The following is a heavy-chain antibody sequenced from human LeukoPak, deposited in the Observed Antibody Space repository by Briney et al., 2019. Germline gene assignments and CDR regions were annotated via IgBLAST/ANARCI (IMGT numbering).Heavy chain of an antibody. Sequence: SETLSLTCTVSGGSISSSSYYWGWIRQPPGKGLEWIGSIYYSGSTYYNPSLKSRVTISVDTSKNQFSLKLSSVTAADTAVYYCARSGYSNFDYWGQGTLVTVSS. CDR3: ARSGYSNFDY. CDR2: IYYSGST. V-gene: IGHV4-39*07. D-gene: IGHD3-3*01. J-gene: IGHJ4*02. CDR1: GGSISSSSYY.